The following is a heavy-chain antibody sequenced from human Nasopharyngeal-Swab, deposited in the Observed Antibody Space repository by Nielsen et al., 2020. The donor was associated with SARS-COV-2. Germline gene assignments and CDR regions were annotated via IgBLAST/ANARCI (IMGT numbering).Heavy chain of an antibody. Sequence: SETLSLTCAVYGGSFSGYYWSWIRQPPGKGLEWIGEINHSGSTNYNPSLKSRVTISVDTSKNQFSLKLSSVTAADTAVYYCARVEWGVYYYYYGMDVWGQGTTVTVSS. CDR3: ARVEWGVYYYYYGMDV. D-gene: IGHD3-10*01. V-gene: IGHV4-34*01. CDR1: GGSFSGYY. CDR2: INHSGST. J-gene: IGHJ6*02.